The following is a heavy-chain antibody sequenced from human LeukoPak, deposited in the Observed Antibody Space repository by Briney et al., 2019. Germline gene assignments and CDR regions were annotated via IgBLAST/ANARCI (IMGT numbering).Heavy chain of an antibody. Sequence: PGGSLRLSCAASGFTFSAYGMTWVRQAPGKGLEWVSSIRGGVGNTFYAGSVKGRFTISRDNSKNRLYLQMNSLSDEDTAIYYCVKPESLLLKASFHSWGQGTLVTVSS. V-gene: IGHV3-23*01. CDR3: VKPESLLLKASFHS. D-gene: IGHD2-15*01. J-gene: IGHJ5*01. CDR1: GFTFSAYG. CDR2: IRGGVGNT.